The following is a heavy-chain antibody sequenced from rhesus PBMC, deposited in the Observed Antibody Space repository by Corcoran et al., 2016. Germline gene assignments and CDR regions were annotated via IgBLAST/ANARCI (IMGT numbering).Heavy chain of an antibody. CDR3: ARDLRNIAASTT. J-gene: IGHJ4*01. D-gene: IGHD6-25*01. CDR1: GGVISSSY. Sequence: QLQLQESGSGLVKPSETLSVTCAVSGGVISSSYWSWTRQASGKGLDWIGYFYGSGSSTNYNPSLKSRVTLSVDTSKNQLSLKLSSVTAADTAVYYCARDLRNIAASTTWGQGVLVTVSS. V-gene: IGHV4-169*02. CDR2: FYGSGSST.